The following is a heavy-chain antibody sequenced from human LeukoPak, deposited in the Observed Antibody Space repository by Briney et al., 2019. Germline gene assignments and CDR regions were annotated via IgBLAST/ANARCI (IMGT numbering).Heavy chain of an antibody. CDR3: ARDYSSGWPTYYYYGMDV. CDR1: GFTFSSYW. D-gene: IGHD6-19*01. CDR2: IKQDGSEK. Sequence: GGSLRLSCAASGFTFSSYWMSWVRQAPGKGLEWVANIKQDGSEKYYVDSVKGRFTISRDNAKNSLYLQMNSLRAEDTAVYYCARDYSSGWPTYYYYGMDVWGQGTTVTVSS. V-gene: IGHV3-7*01. J-gene: IGHJ6*02.